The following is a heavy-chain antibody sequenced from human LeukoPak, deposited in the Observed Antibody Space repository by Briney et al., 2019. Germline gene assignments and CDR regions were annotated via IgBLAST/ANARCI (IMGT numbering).Heavy chain of an antibody. CDR3: AAINIAQLPIRVY. D-gene: IGHD5-24*01. Sequence: GGSLRLSCVASGFTFSSYGMHWVRQAPGKGLEWLASIWYEGSDKYYADSVKGRITISRDNSKNTLSLQMNSLRPEDTAVYYCAAINIAQLPIRVYWGQGTLVTVSS. CDR2: IWYEGSDK. V-gene: IGHV3-30*02. J-gene: IGHJ4*02. CDR1: GFTFSSYG.